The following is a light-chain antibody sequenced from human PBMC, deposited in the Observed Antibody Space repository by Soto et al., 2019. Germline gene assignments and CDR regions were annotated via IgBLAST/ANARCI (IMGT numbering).Light chain of an antibody. CDR3: QQYYRSPWT. CDR1: QSISGT. J-gene: IGKJ1*01. V-gene: IGKV3-15*01. Sequence: DIVMTQSPSTLSVSPGGRATISCRASQSISGTLAWYQQKPGQAPRLLIYGASTMATSFPARFSGSGSGTDFTLTISSLQAEDVAVYYCQQYYRSPWTFGQGTKVDIK. CDR2: GAS.